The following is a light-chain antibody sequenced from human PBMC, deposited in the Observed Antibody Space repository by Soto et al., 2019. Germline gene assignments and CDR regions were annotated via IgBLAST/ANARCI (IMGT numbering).Light chain of an antibody. CDR2: EGS. CDR3: CSYAGSSTDV. CDR1: SSDVGSYNL. Sequence: QSALTQPPSASGSPGQSVTISCTGTSSDVGSYNLVSWYQQHPGKAPKLMIYEGSKRPSGVSNRFSGSKSGNTASLTISGLQAEDEADYYCCSYAGSSTDVFGTGTKLTVL. J-gene: IGLJ1*01. V-gene: IGLV2-23*01.